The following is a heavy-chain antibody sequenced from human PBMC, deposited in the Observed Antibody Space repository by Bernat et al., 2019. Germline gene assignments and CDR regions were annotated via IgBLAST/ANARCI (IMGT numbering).Heavy chain of an antibody. CDR1: GFTFSSYY. CDR2: ISYDGSNK. J-gene: IGHJ4*01. Sequence: QVHLVESGGGLVQPGSSLRLSCAASGFTFSSYYMNWVRQAPGKGLEWVAVISYDGSNKLYADSVKGRFTISRDNAKKTLYLQINSLRTEDTALYYCARDQYSSCTDYWGQGTMVTVSS. V-gene: IGHV3-30*04. CDR3: ARDQYSSCTDY. D-gene: IGHD6-6*01.